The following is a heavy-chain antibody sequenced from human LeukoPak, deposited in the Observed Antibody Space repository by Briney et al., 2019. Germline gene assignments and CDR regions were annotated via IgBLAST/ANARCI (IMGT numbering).Heavy chain of an antibody. CDR3: ARDLGYIVVVVAATPVYFVY. CDR2: IKQDGSEK. CDR1: GFTFSSYW. D-gene: IGHD2-15*01. J-gene: IGHJ4*02. V-gene: IGHV3-7*01. Sequence: GGSLRLSCAASGFTFSSYWMSWVRQAPGKGLEWVANIKQDGSEKYYVDSVKGRFTISRDNAKNSLYLQMNSLRAEDTAVYYCARDLGYIVVVVAATPVYFVYWGQGTLVTVSS.